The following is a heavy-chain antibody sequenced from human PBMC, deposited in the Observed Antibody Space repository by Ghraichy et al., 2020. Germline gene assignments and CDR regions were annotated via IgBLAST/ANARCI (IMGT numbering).Heavy chain of an antibody. V-gene: IGHV3-48*02. D-gene: IGHD5/OR15-5a*01. CDR2: ISSSSSTI. CDR3: ARGRVYGDRGPPEPAPYFDY. Sequence: GGSLRLSCAASGFTFSSYSMNWVRQAPGKGLEWVSYISSSSSTIYYADSVKGRFTISRDNAKNSLYLQMNSLRDEDTAVYYCARGRVYGDRGPPEPAPYFDYWGQGTLVTVSS. CDR1: GFTFSSYS. J-gene: IGHJ4*02.